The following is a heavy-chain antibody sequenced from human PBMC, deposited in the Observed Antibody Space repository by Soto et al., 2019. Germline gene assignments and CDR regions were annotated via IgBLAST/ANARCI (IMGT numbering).Heavy chain of an antibody. Sequence: QVQLVQSGTEVTKPGASVKVSCKASGYTFLDFYIHWVRQAPGQGLEWMGFINPSGGGTTYAPQFQGRLTMPRDPSTSTVYMELISLRSEDTAIYYCARDKPFSAGYWGQGTLVT. CDR2: INPSGGGT. V-gene: IGHV1-46*01. D-gene: IGHD3-3*02. J-gene: IGHJ4*02. CDR3: ARDKPFSAGY. CDR1: GYTFLDFY.